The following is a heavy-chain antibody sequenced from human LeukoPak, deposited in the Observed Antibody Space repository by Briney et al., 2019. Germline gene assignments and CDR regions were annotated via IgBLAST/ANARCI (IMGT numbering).Heavy chain of an antibody. CDR2: IYSGGST. V-gene: IGHV3-53*05. CDR3: AKAVWFGESYYFDF. Sequence: GGSLRLSCAASGFTVSSNYMSWVRQAPGKGLEWVSVIYSGGSTYYADSVKGRFTISRDISKNTLYLQMNSLRAEDTAVYYCAKAVWFGESYYFDFWGQGTLVTVSS. CDR1: GFTVSSNY. D-gene: IGHD3-10*01. J-gene: IGHJ4*02.